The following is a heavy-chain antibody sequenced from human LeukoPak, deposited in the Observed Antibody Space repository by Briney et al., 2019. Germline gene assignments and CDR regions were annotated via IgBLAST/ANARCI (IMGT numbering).Heavy chain of an antibody. V-gene: IGHV3-53*01. Sequence: GGSLRLSCAASGLIVSGNYMSWVRQAPGKGLEWVSLLYSGGSTYYADSVKGRFTISRDNAENTLSLLMNSLRAEDTAIYYCAKLVGTGTTPTDYWGQGTLVTVSS. D-gene: IGHD1-1*01. CDR1: GLIVSGNY. CDR3: AKLVGTGTTPTDY. J-gene: IGHJ4*02. CDR2: LYSGGST.